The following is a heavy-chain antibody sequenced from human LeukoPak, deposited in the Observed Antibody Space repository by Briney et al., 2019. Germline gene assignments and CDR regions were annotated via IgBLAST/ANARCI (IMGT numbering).Heavy chain of an antibody. Sequence: APVKVSCKASGFTFTSSAMQWVRQARGQRLEWIGWIVVGSGNTNYAQKFQERVTITRDMSTSTAYMELSSLRSEDTAVYYCAAGVRSSWYHYYYYGMDVWGQGTTVTVSS. CDR1: GFTFTSSA. D-gene: IGHD6-13*01. V-gene: IGHV1-58*02. CDR3: AAGVRSSWYHYYYYGMDV. J-gene: IGHJ6*02. CDR2: IVVGSGNT.